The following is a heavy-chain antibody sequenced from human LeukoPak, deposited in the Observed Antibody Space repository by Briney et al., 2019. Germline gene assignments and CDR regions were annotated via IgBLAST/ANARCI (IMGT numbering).Heavy chain of an antibody. D-gene: IGHD3-22*01. V-gene: IGHV5-51*01. CDR3: ARPGYYDSSGYYFDAFDI. CDR2: IYPGDSDT. J-gene: IGHJ3*02. CDR1: GYNFTNYW. Sequence: GESLKISCKGSGYNFTNYWIGWVRQMPGKGLEWMGIIYPGDSDTRYSPSFQGQVTISADKSNSTAYLQWSSLKASDTAMYYCARPGYYDSSGYYFDAFDIWGQGTMVTVSS.